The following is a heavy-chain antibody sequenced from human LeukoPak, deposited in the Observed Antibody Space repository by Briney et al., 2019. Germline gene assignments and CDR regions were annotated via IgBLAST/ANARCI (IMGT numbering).Heavy chain of an antibody. J-gene: IGHJ5*02. CDR2: IRSSSSYT. D-gene: IGHD3-10*01. Sequence: PGGSLRLSCAASGFTFSDYYMSWIRQAPGKGLEWVSYIRSSSSYTNYADSVKGRFTFYRDNGKNSLYLQMNGLRAEDTAVYYCARDARTMVRGMALVRNWFDPWGQGTLVTVSS. CDR1: GFTFSDYY. CDR3: ARDARTMVRGMALVRNWFDP. V-gene: IGHV3-11*06.